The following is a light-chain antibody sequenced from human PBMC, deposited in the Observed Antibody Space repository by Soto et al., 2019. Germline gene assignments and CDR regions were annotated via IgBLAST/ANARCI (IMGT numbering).Light chain of an antibody. CDR3: SSFTSSSSYV. Sequence: QSALTQPASVSGSPGQSITLLCTGTSSDFGIYNSVSWYQQHPGKAPKLMIHDVTNRPSGASSRFSGSRSGNTASLTISGLQVEDEADYYCSSFTSSSSYVFGPGTKVTVL. CDR1: SSDFGIYNS. CDR2: DVT. J-gene: IGLJ1*01. V-gene: IGLV2-14*01.